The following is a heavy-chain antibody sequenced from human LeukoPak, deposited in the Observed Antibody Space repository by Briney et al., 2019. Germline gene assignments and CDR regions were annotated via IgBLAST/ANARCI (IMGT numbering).Heavy chain of an antibody. CDR3: ARDPDTYYYYYYGMDV. CDR1: GFTFSSCG. J-gene: IGHJ6*02. CDR2: IWYDGSNK. D-gene: IGHD2-2*02. V-gene: IGHV3-33*01. Sequence: PGGSLRLSCAASGFTFSSCGMHWDRQAPGKGLEWVAVIWYDGSNKYYADSVKGRFTISRDNSKNTLYLQMNSLRAEDTAVYYCARDPDTYYYYYYGMDVWGQGTTVTVSS.